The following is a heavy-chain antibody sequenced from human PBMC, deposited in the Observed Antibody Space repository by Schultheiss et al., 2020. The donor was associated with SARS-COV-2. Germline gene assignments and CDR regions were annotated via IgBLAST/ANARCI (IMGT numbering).Heavy chain of an antibody. CDR3: AKDKIWGDGYFEFDN. V-gene: IGHV3-23*01. CDR2: ISGSGGST. Sequence: GGSLRLSCAASGFTFDDYGMSWVRQAPGKGLEWVSAISGSGGSTYYADSVKGRFTISRDNSKNTLYLQMNSLRAEDTAVYYCAKDKIWGDGYFEFDNWGQGTLVTVSS. D-gene: IGHD3-16*01. CDR1: GFTFDDYG. J-gene: IGHJ4*02.